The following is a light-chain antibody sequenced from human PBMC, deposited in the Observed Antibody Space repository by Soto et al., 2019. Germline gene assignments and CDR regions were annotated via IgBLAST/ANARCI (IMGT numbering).Light chain of an antibody. V-gene: IGKV3-15*01. J-gene: IGKJ5*01. CDR1: QSVSSN. CDR2: GAS. Sequence: EIVMTQSPATLSVSPGERATLSCRASQSVSSNLAWYQQKPGQAPRLLIYGASTRATGIPARFSGSGSGTEFTLTISSLQSEDFAVYYCQHHYNWPITFGQETRLEIK. CDR3: QHHYNWPIT.